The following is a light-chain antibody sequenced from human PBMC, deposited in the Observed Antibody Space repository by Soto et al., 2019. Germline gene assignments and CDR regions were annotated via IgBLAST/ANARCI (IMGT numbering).Light chain of an antibody. CDR2: GAS. V-gene: IGKV3-20*01. J-gene: IGKJ2*01. CDR3: QQYGSSLLYT. Sequence: EMVLTQSPGTLSLSPGERATLSCRASQSVSSSYLAWYQQKPGQAPRLLIYGASSRATGIPDRFSGSGSGTDFTLNIRRVEPEDLAVYYCQQYGSSLLYTFGEGTKLEIK. CDR1: QSVSSSY.